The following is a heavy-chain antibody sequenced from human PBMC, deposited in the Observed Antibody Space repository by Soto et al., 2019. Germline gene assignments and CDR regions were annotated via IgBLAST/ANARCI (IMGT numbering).Heavy chain of an antibody. CDR3: ARDRVDWNWFDP. J-gene: IGHJ5*02. CDR2: INPNSGGK. Sequence: ASVKVSCKASGYTFTSYYMHWVRQAPGQGLEWMGWINPNSGGKNYAQKFQGRVTMTRDTSISTAYMELSRLRSDDTAVYYCARDRVDWNWFDPWGQGTLVTVSS. CDR1: GYTFTSYY. D-gene: IGHD2-21*01. V-gene: IGHV1-2*02.